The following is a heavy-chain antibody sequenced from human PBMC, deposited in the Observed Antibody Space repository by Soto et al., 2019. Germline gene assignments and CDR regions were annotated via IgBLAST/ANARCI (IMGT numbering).Heavy chain of an antibody. CDR1: GFTVNSNY. V-gene: IGHV3-53*02. CDR3: ARVQFWEKSFDI. D-gene: IGHD3-3*01. CDR2: IYIGVRT. J-gene: IGHJ3*02. Sequence: EVQLVETGGGLIQPGGSLRLSCAASGFTVNSNYMTWVRQAPGKGLEWVSVIYIGVRTYYADSVKGRFIISRDSSKNILYLQMNSLRVEDTAVYYCARVQFWEKSFDIWGQGTMLTVSS.